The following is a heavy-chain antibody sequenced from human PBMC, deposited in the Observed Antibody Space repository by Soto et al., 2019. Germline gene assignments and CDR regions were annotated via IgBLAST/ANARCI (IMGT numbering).Heavy chain of an antibody. D-gene: IGHD2-2*02. V-gene: IGHV1-18*01. CDR1: GYTFTSYG. CDR2: ISAYNGNT. Sequence: ASVKVSCKASGYTFTSYGISWVRQAPGQGLEWMGWISAYNGNTNYAQKLQGIVTMTTDTSTSPAYMELRSLRSDDTAVYYCARTGYCSSTSCYTEGFYFDYGCKGTLVTVSS. CDR3: ARTGYCSSTSCYTEGFYFDY. J-gene: IGHJ4*02.